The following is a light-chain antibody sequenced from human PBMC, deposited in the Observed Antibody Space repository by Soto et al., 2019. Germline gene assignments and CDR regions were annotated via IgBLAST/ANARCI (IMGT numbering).Light chain of an antibody. V-gene: IGKV3-20*01. Sequence: IVLTQSPDTLSLSPGASAPLSYRASQSVSSSYVAWYQQKLGQAPRLLIYDASRRGTGIPDRFSGSGSGTDFTLTISRLEPEDFVVYYCQQYGRSPTFGQGTKVDIK. J-gene: IGKJ1*01. CDR3: QQYGRSPT. CDR1: QSVSSSY. CDR2: DAS.